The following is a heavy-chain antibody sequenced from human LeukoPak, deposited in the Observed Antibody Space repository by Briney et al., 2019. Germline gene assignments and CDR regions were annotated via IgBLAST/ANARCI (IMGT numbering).Heavy chain of an antibody. V-gene: IGHV4-4*02. J-gene: IGHJ1*01. D-gene: IGHD3-22*01. CDR3: ATGPYYYDSSGLAEYFQH. Sequence: SGTLSLTCAVSGDSISNNYWWRWVRQFPGKGLEWIGEIYRSGSTNYNPSLKSRVTISVDTSKNQFSLKLSSVTAADTAVYYCATGPYYYDSSGLAEYFQHWGQGTLVTVSS. CDR1: GDSISNNYW. CDR2: IYRSGST.